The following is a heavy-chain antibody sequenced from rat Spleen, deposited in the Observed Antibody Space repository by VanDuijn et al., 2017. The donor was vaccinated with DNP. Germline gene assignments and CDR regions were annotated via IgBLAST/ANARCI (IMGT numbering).Heavy chain of an antibody. D-gene: IGHD1-4*01. V-gene: IGHV5-22*01. J-gene: IGHJ2*01. CDR2: INYYGDSN. CDR1: GFTFSDYY. CDR3: ARHVLPLRVWDY. Sequence: EVQLVESGGGLVQPGRSLKLSCAASGFTFSDYYMAWVRQAPAKGLEWVAYINYYGDSNYNGDSVKGRFTISRDNAKNTLYLQMNSLRSEDMATYYCARHVLPLRVWDYWGQGVIVTVSS.